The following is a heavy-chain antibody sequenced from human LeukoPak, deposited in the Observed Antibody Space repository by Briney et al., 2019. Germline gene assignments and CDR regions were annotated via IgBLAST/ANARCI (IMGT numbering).Heavy chain of an antibody. CDR1: GFIFSNYW. D-gene: IGHD6-13*01. V-gene: IGHV3-7*01. Sequence: GGSLRLSCAASGFIFSNYWMSWVRQAPGKGLEWVANIKQDGSEKYYVDYVKGRFTISRDNAKNSLYLQMNSLRAEDTAVYYCARDSGSWYVGYWGQGTLVTVSS. CDR3: ARDSGSWYVGY. CDR2: IKQDGSEK. J-gene: IGHJ4*02.